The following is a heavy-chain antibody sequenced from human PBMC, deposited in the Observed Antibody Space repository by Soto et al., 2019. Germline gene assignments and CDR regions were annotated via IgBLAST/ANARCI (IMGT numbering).Heavy chain of an antibody. J-gene: IGHJ6*02. CDR3: ARGRSDILTGYRPRMGYYYGMDV. D-gene: IGHD3-9*01. CDR2: IYHSGST. CDR1: GDSITSRGSS. V-gene: IGHV4-30-2*01. Sequence: SETLSLTCAVSGDSITSRGSSWAWIRQPPGKGLEWLGYIYHSGSTYYNPSLKSRVTISVDRSKNQFSLKLSSVTAADTAVYYCARGRSDILTGYRPRMGYYYGMDVWGQGTTVTVSS.